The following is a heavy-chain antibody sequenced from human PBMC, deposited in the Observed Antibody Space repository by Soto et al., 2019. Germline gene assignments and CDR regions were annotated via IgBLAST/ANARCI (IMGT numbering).Heavy chain of an antibody. J-gene: IGHJ4*02. D-gene: IGHD3-10*01. Sequence: PSETLSLTCTVSGGSISSGGYYWSWIRQHPGKGLEWIGYIFYSGSTYYNPSLKNRVTISVDTSKNQFSLKLTSVTAADKAVFFCARDGSGSYHGIVDYWGQGTLVTVSS. CDR3: ARDGSGSYHGIVDY. CDR1: GGSISSGGYY. CDR2: IFYSGST. V-gene: IGHV4-31*03.